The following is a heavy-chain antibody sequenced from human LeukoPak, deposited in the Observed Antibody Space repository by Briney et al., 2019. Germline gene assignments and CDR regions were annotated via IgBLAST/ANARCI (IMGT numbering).Heavy chain of an antibody. Sequence: GESLKISCKGSGYSFTSYCIGWVRQMPGKGLEWMGIIYPGDSDTRYSPSFQGQVTISADKSISTAYLQWSSLKASDTAMYYCARGRGGYDKYNWFDPWGQGTLVTVSS. D-gene: IGHD5-12*01. J-gene: IGHJ5*02. CDR3: ARGRGGYDKYNWFDP. CDR1: GYSFTSYC. V-gene: IGHV5-51*01. CDR2: IYPGDSDT.